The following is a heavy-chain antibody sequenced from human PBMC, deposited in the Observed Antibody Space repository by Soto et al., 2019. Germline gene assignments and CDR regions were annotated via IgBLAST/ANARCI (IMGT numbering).Heavy chain of an antibody. Sequence: QVQLVQSGAEVKKPGSSVRVSCRASGGTLNKHAITWVRRAPGLGLEWLGGIIPMFGIPNYPQKFQGRVTITADDSTNTSHMELNSLKSDDTAVYYCARGGTSGWLKGAYDVWGQGTMVTVSS. CDR2: IIPMFGIP. D-gene: IGHD6-19*01. J-gene: IGHJ3*01. V-gene: IGHV1-69*01. CDR3: ARGGTSGWLKGAYDV. CDR1: GGTLNKHA.